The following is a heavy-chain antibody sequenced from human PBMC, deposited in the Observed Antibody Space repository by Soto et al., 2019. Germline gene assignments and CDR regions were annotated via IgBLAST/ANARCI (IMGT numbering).Heavy chain of an antibody. D-gene: IGHD1-26*01. Sequence: QVQLVQSGAEVKKPGASVKVSCKASGYTFTSYGISWVRQAPGQGLEWMGWISAYNGNTNYAQKLQGRVTMTTDTAPSKAYMELRSLRSDDTAVYYCARGPVEKEGWELLFDYWGQGTLVTVSS. CDR3: ARGPVEKEGWELLFDY. CDR2: ISAYNGNT. V-gene: IGHV1-18*04. CDR1: GYTFTSYG. J-gene: IGHJ4*02.